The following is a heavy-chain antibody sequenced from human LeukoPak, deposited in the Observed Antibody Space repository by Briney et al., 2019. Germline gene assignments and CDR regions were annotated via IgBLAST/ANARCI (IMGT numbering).Heavy chain of an antibody. Sequence: PGGSLRLSCAASGFTFSSYAMSWVRQAPGKGLEWVSAISDSGGSTYYADSVKGRFTISRDNSKNTLYLQMNSLRAEDTALYYCAKAIVVVVAANAFDIWGQGTMVTVSS. CDR1: GFTFSSYA. V-gene: IGHV3-23*01. CDR2: ISDSGGST. CDR3: AKAIVVVVAANAFDI. J-gene: IGHJ3*02. D-gene: IGHD2-15*01.